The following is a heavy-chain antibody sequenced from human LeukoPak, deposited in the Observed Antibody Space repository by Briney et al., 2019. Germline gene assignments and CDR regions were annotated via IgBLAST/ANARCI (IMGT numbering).Heavy chain of an antibody. CDR2: INHSGST. Sequence: SETLSLTCAVYGGSFSGYYWSWIRQPPGKGLEWIGEINHSGSTNYNPSLKSRVTISVDTSKNQFSLKLSSVTAADTAVYYCERRSRTPRGKGFDYWGQGTLVTVSS. CDR1: GGSFSGYY. J-gene: IGHJ4*02. D-gene: IGHD1/OR15-1a*01. V-gene: IGHV4-34*01. CDR3: ERRSRTPRGKGFDY.